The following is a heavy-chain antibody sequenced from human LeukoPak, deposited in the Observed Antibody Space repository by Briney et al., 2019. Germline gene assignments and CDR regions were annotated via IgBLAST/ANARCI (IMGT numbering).Heavy chain of an antibody. J-gene: IGHJ2*01. CDR1: GYTFTSYG. CDR2: ISAYNGNT. Sequence: ASVKVSCKASGYTFTSYGISWVRQAPGQGPEWMGWISAYNGNTNYAQKLQGRVTMTTDTSTSTAYMELRSLRSDDTAVYYCAREDYDDSGAWYFDLWGRGTLVTVSS. D-gene: IGHD3-3*01. CDR3: AREDYDDSGAWYFDL. V-gene: IGHV1-18*01.